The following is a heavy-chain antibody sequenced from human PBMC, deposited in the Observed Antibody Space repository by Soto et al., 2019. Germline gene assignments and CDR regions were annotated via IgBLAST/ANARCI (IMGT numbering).Heavy chain of an antibody. J-gene: IGHJ6*02. Sequence: ASVKVSCKASGYTFTGYYMHWVRQAPGQGLEWMGWINPSGGSTSYAQKFQGRVTMTRDTSTSTVYMELSSLRSEDTAVYYCARDPDITIFGVVNRPYYYGMDVWGQGTTVTVSS. CDR3: ARDPDITIFGVVNRPYYYGMDV. D-gene: IGHD3-3*01. CDR1: GYTFTGYY. CDR2: INPSGGST. V-gene: IGHV1-46*01.